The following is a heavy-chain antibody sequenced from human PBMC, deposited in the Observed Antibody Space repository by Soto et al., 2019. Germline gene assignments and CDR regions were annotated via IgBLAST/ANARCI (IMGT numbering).Heavy chain of an antibody. Sequence: GSLRLSCAASGFTFSSYAMSWVRQAPGKGLEWVSAISGSGGSTYYADSVKGRFTISRDNSKNTLYLQMSSLRAEDTAVYYCAKDMGYCSSTSCLGGNNWFDPWGQGTLVTVSS. CDR3: AKDMGYCSSTSCLGGNNWFDP. D-gene: IGHD2-2*01. CDR2: ISGSGGST. V-gene: IGHV3-23*01. CDR1: GFTFSSYA. J-gene: IGHJ5*02.